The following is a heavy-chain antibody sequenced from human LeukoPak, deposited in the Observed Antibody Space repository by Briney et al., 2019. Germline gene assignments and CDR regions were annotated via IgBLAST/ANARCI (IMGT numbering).Heavy chain of an antibody. CDR1: GDSIDSLSYY. V-gene: IGHV4-39*07. CDR2: IDYSGRT. J-gene: IGHJ5*02. Sequence: SETLSLTCSVSGDSIDSLSYYWGWIRQPPGKGPEWIASIDYSGRTFYNPSLVSRVIISVDTSNNEFSLNLTSVTAADTAVYYCATEFYDFLSGESWFDPWGQGALVTVS. CDR3: ATEFYDFLSGESWFDP. D-gene: IGHD3-9*01.